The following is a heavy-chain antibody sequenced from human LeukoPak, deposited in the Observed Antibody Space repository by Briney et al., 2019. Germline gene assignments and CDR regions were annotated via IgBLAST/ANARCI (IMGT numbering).Heavy chain of an antibody. D-gene: IGHD6-13*01. CDR2: INPSGGST. CDR1: GYTFTSYY. V-gene: IGHV1-46*01. CDR3: ARVGIAAAGGLDY. Sequence: ASVKVSCKASGYTFTSYYLYWVRQAPGQGLEWMELINPSGGSTRYAQKFQGRVTMTRDTSTSTVYMELSSLRSEDTAVYYCARVGIAAAGGLDYWGQGTLVTVSS. J-gene: IGHJ4*02.